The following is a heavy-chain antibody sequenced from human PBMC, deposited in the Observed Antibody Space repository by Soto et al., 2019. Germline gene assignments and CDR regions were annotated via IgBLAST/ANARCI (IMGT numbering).Heavy chain of an antibody. CDR1: GGTFSSYA. V-gene: IGHV1-69*13. D-gene: IGHD3-22*01. J-gene: IGHJ4*02. Sequence: ASVKVSCKASGGTFSSYAISWVRQAPGQGLEWMGGIIPIFGTANYAQKFQGRVTITADESTITAYMELSSLRSEDTAVYYCARDRRQYYYDSSGYYYGFYFDYWGQGTLVTVSS. CDR3: ARDRRQYYYDSSGYYYGFYFDY. CDR2: IIPIFGTA.